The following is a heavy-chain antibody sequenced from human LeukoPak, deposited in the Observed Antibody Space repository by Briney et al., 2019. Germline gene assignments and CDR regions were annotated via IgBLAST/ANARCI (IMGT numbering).Heavy chain of an antibody. CDR1: GYTFTSYD. CDR3: AKDIGIGCSSTTCSTSYSYYLDV. D-gene: IGHD2-2*02. Sequence: ASVKVSCKASGYTFTSYDINWVRQATGQGLEWMGWMNPNSGNTGYAQKFQGRVTMTRNTSIRTAYMELNSLRSEDTAVYYCAKDIGIGCSSTTCSTSYSYYLDVWGQGTTVTVSS. V-gene: IGHV1-8*01. J-gene: IGHJ6*02. CDR2: MNPNSGNT.